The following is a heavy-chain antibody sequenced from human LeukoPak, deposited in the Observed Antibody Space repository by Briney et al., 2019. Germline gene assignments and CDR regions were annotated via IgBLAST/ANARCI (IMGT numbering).Heavy chain of an antibody. CDR3: ARGSWDY. J-gene: IGHJ4*02. V-gene: IGHV3-7*04. D-gene: IGHD1-26*01. CDR2: IAPDGSEK. Sequence: GGSLRLSCAASGFTFSSYWMTWVRQAPGKGLEWVANIAPDGSEKYSVDSVKGRFPISRDNTKNSLFLQMNSLRAEDTAVYYCARGSWDYWGQGTLVTVSS. CDR1: GFTFSSYW.